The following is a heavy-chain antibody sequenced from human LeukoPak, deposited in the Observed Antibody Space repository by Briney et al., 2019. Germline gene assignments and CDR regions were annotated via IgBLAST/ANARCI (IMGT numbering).Heavy chain of an antibody. V-gene: IGHV4-59*01. CDR3: ARATTGHSTGY. J-gene: IGHJ4*02. CDR1: GGSISSYY. Sequence: SETLSLTCTVSGGSISSYYWSWIRQPPGKGLEWIGYIYYSGSTNYNPSLKSRVTISVDTSKNQFSLKLSSVTAADTAVYYCARATTGHSTGYWGQGTLVTVSS. CDR2: IYYSGST. D-gene: IGHD1-1*01.